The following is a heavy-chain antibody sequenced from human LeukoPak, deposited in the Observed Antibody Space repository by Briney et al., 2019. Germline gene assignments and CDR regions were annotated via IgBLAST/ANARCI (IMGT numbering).Heavy chain of an antibody. J-gene: IGHJ4*02. D-gene: IGHD5-18*01. V-gene: IGHV4-4*02. CDR2: IHRSGDI. CDR3: ATRDQSRTDVVPPDY. CDR1: GVSVSSNNW. Sequence: SGTLSLTCAVSGVSVSSNNWWTWVRQPPGGGLEWIGEIHRSGDIKYSPSLQTRVTISMDRSMNHLSLNLNSVTAADTAVYFCATRDQSRTDVVPPDYWGQGALVTVSS.